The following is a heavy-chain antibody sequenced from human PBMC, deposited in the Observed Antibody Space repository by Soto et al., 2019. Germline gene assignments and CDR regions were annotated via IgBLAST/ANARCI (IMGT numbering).Heavy chain of an antibody. CDR3: ARDKEIIAASTVGAFDI. CDR1: GYTFTSYY. D-gene: IGHD6-6*01. Sequence: QVQLVQSGAEVKKPGASVKVSCKASGYTFTSYYMHWVRQAPGQGLEWMGIINPSGGSTSYAQKFQGRVTMTRDTSTSKVYMELSSLRSEDTAVYYCARDKEIIAASTVGAFDIWGQGTMVTVSS. J-gene: IGHJ3*02. CDR2: INPSGGST. V-gene: IGHV1-46*01.